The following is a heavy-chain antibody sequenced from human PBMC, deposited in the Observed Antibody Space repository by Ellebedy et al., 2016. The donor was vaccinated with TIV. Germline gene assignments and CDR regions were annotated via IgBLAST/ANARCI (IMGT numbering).Heavy chain of an antibody. CDR3: ARVGTDGGYDYGNWNDGYIDY. CDR2: ISAYNGNT. CDR1: GYTFTSYG. J-gene: IGHJ4*02. D-gene: IGHD1-1*01. Sequence: AASVKVSCKASGYTFTSYGISWVRQAPGQGLEWMGWISAYNGNTNYAQKLQGRVTMTTDTSTSTAYMELRSLRSDDTAVYYCARVGTDGGYDYGNWNDGYIDYWGQGTLVTVSS. V-gene: IGHV1-18*04.